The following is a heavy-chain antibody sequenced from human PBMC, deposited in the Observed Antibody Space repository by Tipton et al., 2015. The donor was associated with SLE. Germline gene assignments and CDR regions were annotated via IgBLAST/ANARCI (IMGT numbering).Heavy chain of an antibody. CDR2: IWYDGSNK. J-gene: IGHJ6*02. CDR3: ARNLGSYYGMDV. V-gene: IGHV3-33*08. D-gene: IGHD3-16*01. CDR1: GFSFSNYA. Sequence: SLRLSCAASGFSFSNYAMSWVRQAPGKGLEWVAVIWYDGSNKYYADSVKGRFTISRDNSKNTLYLQMNSLRAEDTAVYYCARNLGSYYGMDVWGQGTTVTVSS.